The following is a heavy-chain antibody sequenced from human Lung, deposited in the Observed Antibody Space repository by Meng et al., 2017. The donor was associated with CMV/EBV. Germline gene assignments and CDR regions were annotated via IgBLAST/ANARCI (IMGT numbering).Heavy chain of an antibody. CDR1: GFTFSSYW. D-gene: IGHD6-13*01. CDR2: INSDGSST. CDR3: ARDSSSWYVGWFDP. V-gene: IGHV3-74*01. Sequence: ASGFTFSSYWMHWVRQAPGKGLVWVSRINSDGSSTSYADSVKGRFTISRDNAKNTLYLQMNSLRAEDTAVYYCARDSSSWYVGWFDPWGQGTLVTVSS. J-gene: IGHJ5*02.